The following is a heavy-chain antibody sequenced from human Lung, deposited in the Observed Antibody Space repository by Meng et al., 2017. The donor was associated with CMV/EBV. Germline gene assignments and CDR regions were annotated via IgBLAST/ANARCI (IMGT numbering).Heavy chain of an antibody. J-gene: IGHJ6*02. V-gene: IGHV1-8*01. Sequence: ASLKVSXKASGYTFTRYDINWVRQAAGQGLEWMGWMNTNSGNTGYAQNFQGRVTMTRNNATGTAYMELTSLKSEDTAVYYCAREEILVEASAVGRAKYYYSGMDAWGQGTTVTVSS. CDR1: GYTFTRYD. D-gene: IGHD2-15*01. CDR3: AREEILVEASAVGRAKYYYSGMDA. CDR2: MNTNSGNT.